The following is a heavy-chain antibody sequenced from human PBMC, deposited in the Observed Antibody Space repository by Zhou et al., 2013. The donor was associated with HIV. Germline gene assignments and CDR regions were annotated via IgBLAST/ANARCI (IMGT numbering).Heavy chain of an antibody. D-gene: IGHD2-21*01. CDR1: GYIFNQYG. J-gene: IGHJ1*01. Sequence: QVQLMQSGTEVKKPGASVKVSCKVSGYIFNQYGLHWVRQAPGQRPEWMGWVRPYNGDTDYSEKFQGRLTLRKDTDTGTAYMELSGLTSADTAVYYCVRRGLCDHCGNFAFQHWGQGTLVIVSS. CDR2: VRPYNGDT. V-gene: IGHV1-18*01. CDR3: VRRGLCDHCGNFAFQH.